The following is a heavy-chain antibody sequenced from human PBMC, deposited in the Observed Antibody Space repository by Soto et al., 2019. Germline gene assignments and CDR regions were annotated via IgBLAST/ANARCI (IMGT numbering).Heavy chain of an antibody. V-gene: IGHV1-69*11. CDR2: IIPVVRTP. Sequence: ASVKVSCKASGGTFSRSAISWVRQAPGQGLEWMGSIIPVVRTPNYAQRFQGRVTITADESTSTAYMELSSLTSEDTAVYYCASARSAYYTSTFWGQGTLVTVSS. CDR1: GGTFSRSA. CDR3: ASARSAYYTSTF. D-gene: IGHD3-3*01. J-gene: IGHJ4*02.